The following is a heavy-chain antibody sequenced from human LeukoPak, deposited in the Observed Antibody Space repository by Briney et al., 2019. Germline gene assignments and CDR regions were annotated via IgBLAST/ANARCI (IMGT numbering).Heavy chain of an antibody. Sequence: GGSLRLSCAASGFTFSSYAMSWVRQAPGKGLEWVSAISGSGGSTYYADSVKGRFTISRDNSKNTLYLQMNSLRAEDTAVSYCAKGPAEVPAAMNDYWGQGTLVTVSS. CDR2: ISGSGGST. CDR1: GFTFSSYA. D-gene: IGHD2-2*01. V-gene: IGHV3-23*01. J-gene: IGHJ4*02. CDR3: AKGPAEVPAAMNDY.